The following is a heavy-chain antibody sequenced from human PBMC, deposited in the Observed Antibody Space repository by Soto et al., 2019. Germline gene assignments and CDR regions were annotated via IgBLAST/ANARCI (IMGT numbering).Heavy chain of an antibody. J-gene: IGHJ4*02. CDR2: INSDGSTT. CDR1: GFTFSSRW. CDR3: ARDTSYSTAY. V-gene: IGHV3-74*01. D-gene: IGHD2-2*01. Sequence: EVRLVESGGGLVQPGGSLRLSCATSGFTFSSRWMHWVRQAPGKGLVWVSYINSDGSTTTYADSVKGRFTISRDNAKNTVYLQMNSLRVDDTAVYYCARDTSYSTAYWGQGTLVTVSS.